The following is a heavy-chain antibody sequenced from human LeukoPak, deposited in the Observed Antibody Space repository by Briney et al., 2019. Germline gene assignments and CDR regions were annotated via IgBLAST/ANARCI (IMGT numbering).Heavy chain of an antibody. CDR2: IHSSGTS. D-gene: IGHD3-16*01. Sequence: SQTLSLTCRVSDDSIDSVSYYWHWIRQAAGKELVWIGRIHSSGTSNSNPSLKSRVTMSVDTSKKEFSLKVDSVTAADTATYFCARDGGLAITGHAALHIWGPGTTVIVSS. J-gene: IGHJ3*02. V-gene: IGHV4-61*02. CDR1: DDSIDSVSYY. CDR3: ARDGGLAITGHAALHI.